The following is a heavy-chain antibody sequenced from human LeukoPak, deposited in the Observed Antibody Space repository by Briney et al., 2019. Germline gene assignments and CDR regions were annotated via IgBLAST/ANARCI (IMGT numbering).Heavy chain of an antibody. CDR2: ISSNGGST. CDR3: ARFLGGYYYDSSGYIDY. Sequence: GGSLRLSCAASGFTFSSYAMHWVRQAPGKGLEYVSAISSNGGSTYYANSVKGRFTISRDNSKNTLYLQMGSLRAEDMAVYYCARFLGGYYYDSSGYIDYWGQGTLVTVSS. V-gene: IGHV3-64*01. D-gene: IGHD3-22*01. J-gene: IGHJ4*02. CDR1: GFTFSSYA.